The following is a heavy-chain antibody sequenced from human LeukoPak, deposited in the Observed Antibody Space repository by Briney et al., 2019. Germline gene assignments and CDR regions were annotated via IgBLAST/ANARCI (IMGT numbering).Heavy chain of an antibody. Sequence: GGSLRLSCAASGFTFSDYYMSWIRQAPGKGLEWDSYISSSGSTIYYADSVKGRFTISRDNAKNSLYLQMNSLRAEDTAVYYCARDRKSSSWYCGMDVWGQGTTVTVSS. D-gene: IGHD6-13*01. J-gene: IGHJ6*02. CDR3: ARDRKSSSWYCGMDV. V-gene: IGHV3-11*01. CDR2: ISSSGSTI. CDR1: GFTFSDYY.